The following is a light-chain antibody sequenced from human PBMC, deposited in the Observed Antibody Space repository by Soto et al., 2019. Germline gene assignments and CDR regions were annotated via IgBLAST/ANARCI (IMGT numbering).Light chain of an antibody. J-gene: IGKJ2*01. Sequence: EIVLTQSPGTLSLSPGERATLSCRASQSVSGSYLAWYQQKPGQAPRLLIYGASSRATGIPDRFSGSGSGTDFTLTISGLQSEDFAVYYCQHYNYWPYTFGQGTKVDIK. CDR1: QSVSGSY. CDR2: GAS. V-gene: IGKV3-20*01. CDR3: QHYNYWPYT.